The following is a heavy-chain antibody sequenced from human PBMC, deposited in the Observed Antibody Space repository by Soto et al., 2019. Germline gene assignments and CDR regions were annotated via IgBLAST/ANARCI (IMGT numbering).Heavy chain of an antibody. J-gene: IGHJ6*02. CDR2: IMPVFRTP. CDR1: GGTFSNSA. D-gene: IGHD2-15*01. CDR3: ARDKARLQLGGNYYYILDV. Sequence: QVQLDQSGAEVKKPGSSVKLSCKASGGTFSNSAISWVRQAPGQGLEWMGGIMPVFRTPDYAQKFQGRVTITADESTTTAYMELSCLKPDDTAVYYCARDKARLQLGGNYYYILDVWGQGTTVTVS. V-gene: IGHV1-69*12.